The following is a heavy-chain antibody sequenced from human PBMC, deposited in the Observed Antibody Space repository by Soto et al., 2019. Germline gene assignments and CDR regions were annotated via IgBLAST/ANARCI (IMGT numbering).Heavy chain of an antibody. Sequence: GGSLRLSCAASGFTFSSYSMNWVRQAPGKGLEWVSSISSSSSYIYYADSVKGRFTISRDNAKNSLYLQMNSLRAEDTAVYYCARGKGKRSYDFWSGYWGQGTLVTSPQ. V-gene: IGHV3-21*01. D-gene: IGHD3-3*01. CDR1: GFTFSSYS. J-gene: IGHJ4*02. CDR3: ARGKGKRSYDFWSGY. CDR2: ISSSSSYI.